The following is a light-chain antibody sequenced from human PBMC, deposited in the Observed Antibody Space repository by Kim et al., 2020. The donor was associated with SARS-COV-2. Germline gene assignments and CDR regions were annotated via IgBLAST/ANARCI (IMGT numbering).Light chain of an antibody. J-gene: IGLJ3*02. CDR2: DNH. CDR3: QSYDSSLRSWV. CDR1: SSNIGAGYH. V-gene: IGLV1-40*01. Sequence: QPVLTQPPSVSGAPGQRVTISCTGNSSNIGAGYHVHWYHQLPGRAPKLLIYDNHNRPSGVPDRVSGSKSGTSASLAITGLQAEDEADYYCQSYDSSLRSWVFGGGTQLTVL.